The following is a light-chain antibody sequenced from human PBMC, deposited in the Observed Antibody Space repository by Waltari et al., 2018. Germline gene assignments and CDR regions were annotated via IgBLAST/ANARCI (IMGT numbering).Light chain of an antibody. J-gene: IGKJ2*03. CDR3: QQDYTTPYS. CDR2: DAS. Sequence: DIQMTQSPSSLSASVGDRVTVTCRASQGINKDLSWYQQKPGKAPTLLIYDASNLQTGVSSRFSGSGSGTDFTLTISSLQPEDVATYYCQQDYTTPYSFGQGTEVEI. CDR1: QGINKD. V-gene: IGKV1-27*01.